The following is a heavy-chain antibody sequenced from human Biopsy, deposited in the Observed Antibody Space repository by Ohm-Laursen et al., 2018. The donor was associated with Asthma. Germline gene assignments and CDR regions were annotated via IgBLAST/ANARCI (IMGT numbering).Heavy chain of an antibody. CDR3: ARGKTWGRSYYFDY. V-gene: IGHV3-30-3*01. Sequence: SLRLSCAASGFTFSKAWMSWVRQAPGKGLEWVAGIFFDGSNKYYADSVKGRFTISRDNSKDTLYLQVNSLRGDDTAVYYCARGKTWGRSYYFDYWGQGTLVTVSS. CDR2: IFFDGSNK. D-gene: IGHD6-6*01. J-gene: IGHJ4*02. CDR1: GFTFSKAW.